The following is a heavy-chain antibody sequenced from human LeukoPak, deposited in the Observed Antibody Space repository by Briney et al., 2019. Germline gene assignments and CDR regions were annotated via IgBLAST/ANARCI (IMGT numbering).Heavy chain of an antibody. CDR1: GGSISSYY. CDR2: IYYSGST. J-gene: IGHJ4*02. CDR3: ARSTYSSGWYEYLYFDY. Sequence: SEALSLTCTVSGGSISSYYWSWIRPPPGKGLEGIGYIYYSGSTNYNPSLKSRVTISVDTSKNQFSLKLSSVTAADTAVYYCARSTYSSGWYEYLYFDYWGQGTLVTVSS. V-gene: IGHV4-59*01. D-gene: IGHD6-19*01.